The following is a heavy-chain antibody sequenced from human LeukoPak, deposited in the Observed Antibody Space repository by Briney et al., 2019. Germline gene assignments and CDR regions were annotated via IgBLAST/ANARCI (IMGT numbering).Heavy chain of an antibody. D-gene: IGHD6-13*01. Sequence: SETLSLSCTVSGYSISSGYYWGWIWQPPGKGLEWIGSIYTSGSTNYNPSLKPRVTISVDTSKNQFALKLTSVTAADTAVYYCARSTFSSNWNLWGQGTLVTVSS. J-gene: IGHJ4*02. CDR2: IYTSGST. CDR3: ARSTFSSNWNL. V-gene: IGHV4-38-2*02. CDR1: GYSISSGYY.